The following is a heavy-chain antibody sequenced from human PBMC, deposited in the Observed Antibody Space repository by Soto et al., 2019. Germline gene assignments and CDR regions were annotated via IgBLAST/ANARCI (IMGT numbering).Heavy chain of an antibody. J-gene: IGHJ3*01. D-gene: IGHD1-7*01. V-gene: IGHV3-74*01. CDR2: ISGDGSST. CDR3: ARSLPGTYGAFDL. Sequence: SLRLSCAASEFTFRSYWMHWVRQSPGKGLVWVSRISGDGSSTTYADSVRGRFTISRDNAKNTVYLQMDSLRAEDTAVYYCARSLPGTYGAFDLWGQGTTVTVSS. CDR1: EFTFRSYW.